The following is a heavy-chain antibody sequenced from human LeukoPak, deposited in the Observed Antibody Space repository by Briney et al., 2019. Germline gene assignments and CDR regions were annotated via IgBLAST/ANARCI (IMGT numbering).Heavy chain of an antibody. CDR1: GFTVSSNY. CDR2: IYSGGST. V-gene: IGHV3-66*01. CDR3: ARYGLGAHAFDI. D-gene: IGHD3/OR15-3a*01. J-gene: IGHJ3*02. Sequence: GGSLRLSCAASGFTVSSNYMNWVRQAPGKGLEWVSVIYSGGSTYYADSVKGRFTISRDNSKNTLYLQMNSLRAEDTTVYYCARYGLGAHAFDIWGQGTMVTVSS.